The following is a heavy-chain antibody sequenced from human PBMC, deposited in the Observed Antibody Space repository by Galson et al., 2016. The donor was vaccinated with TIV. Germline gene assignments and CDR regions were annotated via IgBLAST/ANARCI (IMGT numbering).Heavy chain of an antibody. CDR3: ATSTRPNDLDN. Sequence: SLRLSCAASGFSVSTSFMSWVRQSPGKGLEWVSIIYPGGGTYYADSLYDRFSTSIDNSKSTMYLQLSSLRAEDTALYYCATSTRPNDLDNWGPGTLVTVSS. CDR2: IYPGGGT. V-gene: IGHV3-53*01. J-gene: IGHJ4*02. CDR1: GFSVSTSF. D-gene: IGHD1-1*01.